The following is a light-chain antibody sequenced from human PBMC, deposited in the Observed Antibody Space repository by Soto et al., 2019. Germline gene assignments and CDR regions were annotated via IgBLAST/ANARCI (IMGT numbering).Light chain of an antibody. J-gene: IGKJ5*01. CDR2: GAS. CDR1: QSVSSSY. CDR3: QQRSNWPT. V-gene: IGKV3D-20*02. Sequence: EIVLTQSPGTLSLSPGERATLSCRASQSVSSSYLAWNQQKPGQAPRLLIYGASSRATGIPARFSGSGSGTDFTLTISSLEPEDFAVYYCQQRSNWPTFGQGTRLEI.